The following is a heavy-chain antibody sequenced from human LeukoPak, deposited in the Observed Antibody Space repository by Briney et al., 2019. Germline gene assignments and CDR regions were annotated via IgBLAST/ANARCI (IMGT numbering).Heavy chain of an antibody. J-gene: IGHJ6*03. D-gene: IGHD3-9*01. Sequence: ASVKVSCKASGYTFTGYYMHWVRQAPGQGLEWMGWINPNSGGTNYAQKFQGRVTMTRDTSISTAYMELSRLRSDDTAVYYCARDLKYFDFNYMDVWGKGTTVTVSS. CDR3: ARDLKYFDFNYMDV. V-gene: IGHV1-2*02. CDR2: INPNSGGT. CDR1: GYTFTGYY.